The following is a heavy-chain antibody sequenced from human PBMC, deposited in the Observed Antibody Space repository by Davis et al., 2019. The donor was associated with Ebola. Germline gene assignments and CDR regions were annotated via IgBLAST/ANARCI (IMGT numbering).Heavy chain of an antibody. V-gene: IGHV1-2*02. D-gene: IGHD2-15*01. CDR1: GYTFTDYY. Sequence: AASVKVSCKASGYTFTDYYMHWVRRAPGQGLEWMGWINPNSGGTNNAQKFQGRVTMTRGTSISTAYMELNSLRSDDTAVYYCARAVPATQNLDHWGQGTLVTVSS. J-gene: IGHJ4*02. CDR3: ARAVPATQNLDH. CDR2: INPNSGGT.